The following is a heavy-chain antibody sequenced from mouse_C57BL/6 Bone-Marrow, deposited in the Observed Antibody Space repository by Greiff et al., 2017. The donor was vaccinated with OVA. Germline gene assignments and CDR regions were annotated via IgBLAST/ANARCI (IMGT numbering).Heavy chain of an antibody. CDR2: ISDGGSYT. D-gene: IGHD1-1*01. CDR3: ARDRVITTVKGPYYFDY. V-gene: IGHV5-4*01. CDR1: GFTFSSYA. J-gene: IGHJ2*01. Sequence: EVQVVESGGGLVKPGGSLKLSCAASGFTFSSYAMSWVRQTPEKRLEWVATISDGGSYTYYPDNVKGRFTISRDNAKNNLDLQMSHLKSEDTAMYYCARDRVITTVKGPYYFDYWGQGTTLTVSS.